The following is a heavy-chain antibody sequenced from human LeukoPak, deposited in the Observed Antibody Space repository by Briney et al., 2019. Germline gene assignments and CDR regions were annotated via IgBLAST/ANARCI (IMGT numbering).Heavy chain of an antibody. CDR3: ARVVLRYFDWSPYYFDY. CDR2: IYSGGST. V-gene: IGHV3-53*01. J-gene: IGHJ4*02. Sequence: GGSLRLSCAASGFTVSSNYMSWVRQAPGKGLEWVSVIYSGGSTYYADSVKGRFTISRDNSKNTLYLQMNSLRAEDTAVYYCARVVLRYFDWSPYYFDYWGQGTLVTVSS. D-gene: IGHD3-9*01. CDR1: GFTVSSNY.